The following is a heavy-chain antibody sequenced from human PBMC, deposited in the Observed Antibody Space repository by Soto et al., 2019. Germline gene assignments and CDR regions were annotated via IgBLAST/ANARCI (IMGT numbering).Heavy chain of an antibody. D-gene: IGHD2-2*01. Sequence: GGSLRLSCAASGFTFSSYEMNWVRQAPGKGLEWVSYISSSGSHIYYADSVKGRFTISRDNAENSLYLQMNSLRAEDTAVYHCARNWYCSSKSCFLNAFDLWGQGTMVTVS. J-gene: IGHJ3*01. V-gene: IGHV3-48*03. CDR2: ISSSGSHI. CDR1: GFTFSSYE. CDR3: ARNWYCSSKSCFLNAFDL.